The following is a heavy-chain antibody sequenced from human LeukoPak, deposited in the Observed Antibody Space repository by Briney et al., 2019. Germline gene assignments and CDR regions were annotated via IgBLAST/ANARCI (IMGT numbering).Heavy chain of an antibody. CDR1: GFTFSTYV. CDR3: ATGSGYDTDFDY. D-gene: IGHD3-9*01. J-gene: IGHJ4*02. V-gene: IGHV3-23*01. CDR2: ICGSGDNT. Sequence: PGGSLRLSCAASGFTFSTYVMSWVRQAPGKGLEWVSGICGSGDNTHYADSVKGRFTISRDNSKNTPYLQMTSLRSEDKAVYYCATGSGYDTDFDYWGQGTLVSVSS.